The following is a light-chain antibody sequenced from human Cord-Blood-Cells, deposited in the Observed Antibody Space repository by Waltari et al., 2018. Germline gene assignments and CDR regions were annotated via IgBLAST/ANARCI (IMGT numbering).Light chain of an antibody. Sequence: AIQLTQSPSSLSASVGDRVTITCRASQGISSALAWYQQKPGKAPKLLSYDASSLESGGRSMFSGSGSGTGVTLTIIFLQPEDFSTYYCQQFNNYPLTFGGGIKVE. V-gene: IGKV1D-13*01. CDR3: QQFNNYPLT. CDR2: DAS. CDR1: QGISSA. J-gene: IGKJ4*01.